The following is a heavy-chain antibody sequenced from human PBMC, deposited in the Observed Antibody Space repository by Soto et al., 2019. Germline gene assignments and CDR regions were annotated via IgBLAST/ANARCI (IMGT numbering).Heavy chain of an antibody. D-gene: IGHD6-19*01. CDR1: GYSFTSYW. CDR2: IYPGDSDT. Sequence: HGESLKISCKGSGYSFTSYWIGWVRQMPGKGLEWMGIIYPGDSDTRYSPSFQGQVTISADKSISTAYLQWSSLKASDTALYYCLRHCPYSSGWWDLYYYYGMDVWGQGTTVTVS. J-gene: IGHJ6*02. CDR3: LRHCPYSSGWWDLYYYYGMDV. V-gene: IGHV5-51*01.